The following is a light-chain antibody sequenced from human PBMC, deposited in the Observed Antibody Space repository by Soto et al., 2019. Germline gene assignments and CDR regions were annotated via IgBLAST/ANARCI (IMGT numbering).Light chain of an antibody. J-gene: IGLJ2*01. Sequence: SYELTQPPSVSVAPGKTARITCGGNNIGSKSVQGYQQKPGQAPVLVIYYDSDRPSGIPERFSGSNSGNTATLTISRVEAGDEADYYCQLWDSSSDHPSFGGGTKLTVL. CDR1: NIGSKS. CDR3: QLWDSSSDHPS. CDR2: YDS. V-gene: IGLV3-21*04.